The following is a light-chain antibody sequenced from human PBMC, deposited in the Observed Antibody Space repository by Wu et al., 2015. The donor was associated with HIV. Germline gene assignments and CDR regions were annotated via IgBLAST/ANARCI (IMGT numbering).Light chain of an antibody. CDR1: QNIRND. CDR2: TAS. V-gene: IGKV1-6*01. Sequence: AIQMTQSPSSLSASVGDRVTITCRASQNIRNDLCWYQQKPGKAPKLLIYTASNLHSGVPSRFSGSGSDTDFTLTISSLQPEDFATYYCQQTDTTPWTFGQGTKVEIK. J-gene: IGKJ1*01. CDR3: QQTDTTPWT.